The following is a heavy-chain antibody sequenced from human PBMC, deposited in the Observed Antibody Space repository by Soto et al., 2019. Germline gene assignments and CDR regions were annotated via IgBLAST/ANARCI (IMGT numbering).Heavy chain of an antibody. CDR3: ARDVGLDSDDFFAY. CDR2: IRGDGGQT. CDR1: GFTFTSYG. Sequence: GGSLRLSCTASGFTFTSYGMGWVRQAPGKGLQWVSTIRGDGGQTHYTDSVKGRFSISRDNSKNTVYLQMDSLRAEDTAMYFCARDVGLDSDDFFAYWGQGTQVTVS. V-gene: IGHV3-23*01. J-gene: IGHJ4*02. D-gene: IGHD3-9*01.